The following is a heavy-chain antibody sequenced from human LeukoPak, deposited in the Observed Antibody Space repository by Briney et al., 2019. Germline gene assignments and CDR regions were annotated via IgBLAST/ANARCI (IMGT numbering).Heavy chain of an antibody. CDR1: GFTFASSV. Sequence: PGGSLRLSCAASGFTFASSVMNWVRQAPGKGLEWVSGISANGGSTYYADSVKGRFTISRDTSKNTLYLQMNSLRAEDTAVYYCAKAWSSDWYGYWGQGTLVTVSS. CDR2: ISANGGST. D-gene: IGHD6-19*01. V-gene: IGHV3-23*01. J-gene: IGHJ4*02. CDR3: AKAWSSDWYGY.